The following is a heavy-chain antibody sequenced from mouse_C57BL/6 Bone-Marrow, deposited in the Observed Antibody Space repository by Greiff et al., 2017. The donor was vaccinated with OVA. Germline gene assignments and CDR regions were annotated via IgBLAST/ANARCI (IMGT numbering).Heavy chain of an antibody. Sequence: DVQLVESGGDLVKPGGSLKLSCAASGFTFSSYGMSWVRQTPDKRLEWVATISSGGSYTYYPDSVKGRFTISRDNAKNTLYLQMSSLKSEDTAVEYCARQGAYYARDMDDWGKGTTVTVSS. J-gene: IGHJ1*03. V-gene: IGHV5-6*01. CDR3: ARQGAYYARDMDD. CDR1: GFTFSSYG. CDR2: ISSGGSYT. D-gene: IGHD1-1*02.